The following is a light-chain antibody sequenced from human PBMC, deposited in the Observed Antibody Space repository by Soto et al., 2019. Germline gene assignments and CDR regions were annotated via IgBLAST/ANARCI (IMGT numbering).Light chain of an antibody. CDR2: GNS. Sequence: QTVVTQPPSVSGAPGQRVTISCTGSSSNIGAGYDVHWYQQLPGTAPKLLIYGNSNRSSGVPDRFSGSKSGTSASLAITGLQAEDEADYYCQSYDSSLSGWVFGGGTQLTVL. CDR1: SSNIGAGYD. J-gene: IGLJ3*02. V-gene: IGLV1-40*01. CDR3: QSYDSSLSGWV.